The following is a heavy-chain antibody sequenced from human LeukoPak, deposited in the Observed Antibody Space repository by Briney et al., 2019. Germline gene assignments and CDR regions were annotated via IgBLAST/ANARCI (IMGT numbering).Heavy chain of an antibody. J-gene: IGHJ3*02. D-gene: IGHD3-10*01. V-gene: IGHV3-30*13. CDR3: ARDRATLWFGEYDAFDI. CDR1: GFAFSSYG. Sequence: GGSLRLSCAASGFAFSSYGMRWVRQAPGKGLEWVAVISYEESNKNYADSVKGRFTISRDNSKNRLYLQMNRLRAEDTAVYYCARDRATLWFGEYDAFDIWGQGTMVTVSS. CDR2: ISYEESNK.